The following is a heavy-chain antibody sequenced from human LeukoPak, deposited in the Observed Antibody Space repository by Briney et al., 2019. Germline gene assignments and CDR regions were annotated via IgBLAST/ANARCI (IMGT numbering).Heavy chain of an antibody. J-gene: IGHJ4*02. CDR3: ARVTRGYSYGLTTYFDY. CDR2: INPSGGST. V-gene: IGHV1-46*01. CDR1: GYTFTSYY. Sequence: ASVKVSCKASGYTFTSYYMHWVRQAPGQGLEWMGIINPSGGSTSYAQKFQGRVTMTRDMSTSTAYMELRSLRSDDTAVYYCARVTRGYSYGLTTYFDYWGQGTLVTVSS. D-gene: IGHD5-18*01.